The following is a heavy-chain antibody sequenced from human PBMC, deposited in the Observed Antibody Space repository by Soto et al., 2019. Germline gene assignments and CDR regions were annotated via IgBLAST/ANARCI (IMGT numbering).Heavy chain of an antibody. CDR2: INGGGGST. J-gene: IGHJ4*02. CDR3: AKDKVCSGGSCYYDY. Sequence: EVQLLEAGGALIQPGGSLRLSCAASGFTFSSYTMTWVRQASGKGLERVSAINGGGGSTYYADSVKGRFTIARDNSKDTLYLQMNSLRAEDTAVYYCAKDKVCSGGSCYYDYWGQGTLVTVSS. D-gene: IGHD2-15*01. V-gene: IGHV3-23*01. CDR1: GFTFSSYT.